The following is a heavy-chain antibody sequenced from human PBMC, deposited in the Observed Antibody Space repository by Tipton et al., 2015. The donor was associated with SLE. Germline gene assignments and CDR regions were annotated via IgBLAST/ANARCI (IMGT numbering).Heavy chain of an antibody. Sequence: TLSLTCTVSGGSISSRSYSWGWIRQPPGKGLEWIGSTYYSGSTYYNPSLKSRVTISVDTSKNQFSLKLSSVTAADTAVYYWARVSRDGYKDLDYGGQGTLVTVSS. V-gene: IGHV4-39*07. D-gene: IGHD5-24*01. CDR2: TYYSGST. CDR1: GGSISSRSYS. CDR3: ARVSRDGYKDLDY. J-gene: IGHJ4*02.